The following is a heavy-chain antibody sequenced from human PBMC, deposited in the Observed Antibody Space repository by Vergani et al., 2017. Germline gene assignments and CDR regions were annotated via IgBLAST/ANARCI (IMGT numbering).Heavy chain of an antibody. CDR3: ARISGGSAPYLHY. D-gene: IGHD2-15*01. CDR1: GFTFSSYW. Sequence: EVQLVESGGGLVQPGGSLRVSCAASGFTFSSYWMSWVRQAPGKGLEWVAHIKQDGTETFYVDSVKGRFTISRDNAKTTLYLQMNSLRDEDRGVYYCARISGGSAPYLHYWGQGTLVTVAS. V-gene: IGHV3-7*01. J-gene: IGHJ1*01. CDR2: IKQDGTET.